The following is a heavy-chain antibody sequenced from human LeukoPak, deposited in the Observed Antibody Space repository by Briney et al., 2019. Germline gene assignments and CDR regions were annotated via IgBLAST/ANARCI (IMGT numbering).Heavy chain of an antibody. CDR1: GFTFSSYW. V-gene: IGHV3-74*01. CDR3: ARDWGYYYDTPYYYGMDF. CDR2: INSDGSST. Sequence: GGSLRLSCAASGFTFSSYWMHWVRQAPGKGLVWVSRINSDGSSTSYADSVKGRFTICRDNAKNTLYLQMNSLRAEDTAVYYCARDWGYYYDTPYYYGMDFWGQGTTVTVSS. J-gene: IGHJ6*02. D-gene: IGHD3-22*01.